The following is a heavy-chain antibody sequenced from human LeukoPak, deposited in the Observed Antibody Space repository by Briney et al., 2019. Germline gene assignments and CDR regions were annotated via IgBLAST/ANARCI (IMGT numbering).Heavy chain of an antibody. CDR3: ASGYYGSGRHYYYYYMDV. J-gene: IGHJ6*03. Sequence: SETLSLTCTVSGGSISSYYWSWIRQPPGKGLEWIGYIYYSGSTNYNPSLKSRVTISVETSKNEFSLKLSSVTAADTAVYYCASGYYGSGRHYYYYYMDVWGKGTTVTVSS. CDR2: IYYSGST. V-gene: IGHV4-59*12. D-gene: IGHD3-10*01. CDR1: GGSISSYY.